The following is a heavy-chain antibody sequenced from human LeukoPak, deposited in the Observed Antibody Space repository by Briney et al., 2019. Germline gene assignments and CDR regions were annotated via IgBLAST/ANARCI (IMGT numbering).Heavy chain of an antibody. D-gene: IGHD3-22*01. CDR2: IYYSGST. CDR1: GGSISSGGYY. CDR3: ARGEAYYYDTYNWFDP. V-gene: IGHV4-31*03. J-gene: IGHJ5*02. Sequence: SETLSLTCTVSGGSISSGGYYWSWIRQHPGTGLEWIGYIYYSGSTYYNPSLKSRVTISVDTSKNQFSLKLSSVTAADTAVYYCARGEAYYYDTYNWFDPWGQGTLVTVSS.